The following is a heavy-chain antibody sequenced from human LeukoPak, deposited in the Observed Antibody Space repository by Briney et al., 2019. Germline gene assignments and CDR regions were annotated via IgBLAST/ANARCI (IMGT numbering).Heavy chain of an antibody. V-gene: IGHV3-30*04. D-gene: IGHD6-19*01. Sequence: PGRSLRLSCAASGFTFSSYAMHWVRQAPGKGLEWVAVISYDGSNKYYADSVKGRFTISRDNSKNTLYLQMNSLRAEDTAVYSWARVVGEKQWLVRYYYYGMDVWGQGTTVTVSS. CDR2: ISYDGSNK. CDR1: GFTFSSYA. J-gene: IGHJ6*02. CDR3: ARVVGEKQWLVRYYYYGMDV.